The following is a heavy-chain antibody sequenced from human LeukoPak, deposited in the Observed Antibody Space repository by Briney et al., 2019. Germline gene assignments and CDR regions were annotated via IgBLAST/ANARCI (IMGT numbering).Heavy chain of an antibody. V-gene: IGHV3-30*02. CDR3: ARPRGNVEMATIPFDY. D-gene: IGHD5-24*01. CDR2: IRYDGTNK. CDR1: GFTFSSYG. J-gene: IGHJ4*02. Sequence: GGSLRLSCAASGFTFSSYGMHWVRQAPGKGLEWVAFIRYDGTNKYYADSVKGRFTISRDNSKNTLYLQMNSLRAEDTAVYYCARPRGNVEMATIPFDYWGQGTVVTVSS.